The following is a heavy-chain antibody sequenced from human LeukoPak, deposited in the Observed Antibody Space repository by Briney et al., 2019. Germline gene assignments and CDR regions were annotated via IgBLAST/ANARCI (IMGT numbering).Heavy chain of an antibody. CDR2: ISYDGSNK. CDR1: GLTFSNYG. D-gene: IGHD3-10*01. Sequence: GRSLRLSCAASGLTFSNYGMHWVRQAPGKGLEWVALISYDGSNKYYGDSVKGRFTISRDNSKNTLYLQMNSLRVDDTAVYYCAKDRETYYYGSGSYSDYYYGMDVWGRGTTVTVSS. V-gene: IGHV3-30*18. J-gene: IGHJ6*02. CDR3: AKDRETYYYGSGSYSDYYYGMDV.